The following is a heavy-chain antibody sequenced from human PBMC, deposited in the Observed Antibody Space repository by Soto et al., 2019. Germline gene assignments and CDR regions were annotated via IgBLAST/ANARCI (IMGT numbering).Heavy chain of an antibody. J-gene: IGHJ3*02. CDR2: IIPIFGTA. CDR1: GGTFSSYA. D-gene: IGHD3-22*01. V-gene: IGHV1-69*13. CDR3: ASELGLYDSSGSLVLFEI. Sequence: SVKVSCKASGGTFSSYAISWVRQAPGQGLEWMGGIIPIFGTANYAQKFQGRVTITADESTSTAYMELSSLRSEDTAVYYCASELGLYDSSGSLVLFEIWAQGTMVTGSS.